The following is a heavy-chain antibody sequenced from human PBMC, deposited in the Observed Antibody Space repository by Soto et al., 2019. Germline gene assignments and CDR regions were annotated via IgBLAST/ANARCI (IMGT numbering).Heavy chain of an antibody. D-gene: IGHD5-18*01. Sequence: GGSLRLSCAAYGFTFSSYGMHWVRQAPGKGLEWVAVISYDGSNKYYADTVKGRFTISRDNSKNTLYLKMNSLRAEDTAVYYCAKVYRLWSNYYYGMDVWGQGTTVTVSS. J-gene: IGHJ6*02. CDR3: AKVYRLWSNYYYGMDV. V-gene: IGHV3-30*18. CDR1: GFTFSSYG. CDR2: ISYDGSNK.